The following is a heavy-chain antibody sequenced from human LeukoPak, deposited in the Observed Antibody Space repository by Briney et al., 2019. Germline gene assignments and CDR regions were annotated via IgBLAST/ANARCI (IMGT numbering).Heavy chain of an antibody. Sequence: ASVKASCKASGYTFTGYYMHWVRQAPGQGLEWMGWINPNSGGTNYAQKSQGRVTMTRDTPISTAYMELSRLRSDDTAVYYCARGKRAAPSNYVSSFRYYFDYWGQGTLVTVSS. CDR3: ARGKRAAPSNYVSSFRYYFDY. CDR2: INPNSGGT. V-gene: IGHV1-2*02. J-gene: IGHJ4*02. CDR1: GYTFTGYY. D-gene: IGHD4-11*01.